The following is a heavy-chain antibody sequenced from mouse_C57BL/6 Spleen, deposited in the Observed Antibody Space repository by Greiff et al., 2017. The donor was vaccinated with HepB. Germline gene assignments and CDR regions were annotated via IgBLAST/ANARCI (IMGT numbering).Heavy chain of an antibody. CDR1: GFNIKDYY. D-gene: IGHD2-2*01. V-gene: IGHV14-2*01. CDR3: ARSESTMVTPYYFDY. J-gene: IGHJ2*01. Sequence: EVKLVESGAELVKPGASVKLSCTASGFNIKDYYMHWVKQRTEQGLEWIGRIDPEDGETKYAPKFQGKATITADTSSNTAYLQLSSLTSEDTGVYYCARSESTMVTPYYFDYWGQGTTLTVSS. CDR2: IDPEDGET.